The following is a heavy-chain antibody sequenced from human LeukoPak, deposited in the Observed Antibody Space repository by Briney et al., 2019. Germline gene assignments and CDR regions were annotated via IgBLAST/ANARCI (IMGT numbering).Heavy chain of an antibody. V-gene: IGHV3-33*01. D-gene: IGHD3-22*01. CDR3: ARDVGTSGYDY. CDR1: GFAFSSCG. Sequence: GGSLRLSCAASGFAFSSCGMHWVRQAPGKGLEWVAVIWYDGTNKYYADSVQGRFTISRDNSKNTLYLQMNSLRAEDTAVYYCARDVGTSGYDYWGQGTLVTVS. J-gene: IGHJ4*02. CDR2: IWYDGTNK.